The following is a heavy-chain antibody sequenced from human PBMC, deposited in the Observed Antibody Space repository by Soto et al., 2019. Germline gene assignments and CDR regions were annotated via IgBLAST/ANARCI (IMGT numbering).Heavy chain of an antibody. CDR3: IRGPRPSSVGTGAF. Sequence: GGSLRLSCAASGFVFNMYWMHWARQVPGEGPEWVARINDDGTRTDYADSAKGRFTISRDNAKDILYLQMNALRVDDTAVYYCIRGPRPSSVGTGAFWGQGTLVTVSS. D-gene: IGHD3-10*01. V-gene: IGHV3-74*01. CDR1: GFVFNMYW. CDR2: INDDGTRT. J-gene: IGHJ4*02.